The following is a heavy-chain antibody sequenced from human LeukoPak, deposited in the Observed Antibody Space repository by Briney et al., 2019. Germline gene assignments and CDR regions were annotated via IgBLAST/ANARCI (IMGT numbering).Heavy chain of an antibody. V-gene: IGHV4-59*12. CDR1: GGSISSYY. CDR2: IYYSGST. CDR3: ARYYYDSSGYYYEYWFDP. D-gene: IGHD3-22*01. J-gene: IGHJ5*02. Sequence: SETLSLTCTVSGGSISSYYWSWIRQPPGKGLEWIGYIYYSGSTNYNPSLKSRVTISVDTSKNQFSLKLSSVTAADTAVYYCARYYYDSSGYYYEYWFDPWGQGSLVTVSS.